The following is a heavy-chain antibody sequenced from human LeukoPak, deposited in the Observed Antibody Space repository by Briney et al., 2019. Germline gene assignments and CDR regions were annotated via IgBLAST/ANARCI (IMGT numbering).Heavy chain of an antibody. Sequence: GGSLRLSCAASGFTFNNYAMNWVRQAPGKGLEWVSSISGGGETTYYADSAKGRFTTSRDNSQNTLYLQMNSLRAEDTAVYYCARDYADYVGYFFFDYWGQGTLVTVSS. J-gene: IGHJ4*02. CDR3: ARDYADYVGYFFFDY. V-gene: IGHV3-23*01. CDR2: ISGGGETT. D-gene: IGHD4-17*01. CDR1: GFTFNNYA.